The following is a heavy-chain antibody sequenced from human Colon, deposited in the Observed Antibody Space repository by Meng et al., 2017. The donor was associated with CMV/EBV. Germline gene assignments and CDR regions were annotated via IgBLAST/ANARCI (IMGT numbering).Heavy chain of an antibody. V-gene: IGHV1-69*02. D-gene: IGHD3-16*01. Sequence: SVKVSCKASGGTFSSYTISWVRQALGQGLEWMGRIIPILGIANYAQKFQGRVTITADKSTSTAYMELSSLRSEDTALYFCATGGAAQSSTNRNHFDYWGQGTLVTVSS. CDR2: IIPILGIA. CDR3: ATGGAAQSSTNRNHFDY. CDR1: GGTFSSYT. J-gene: IGHJ4*02.